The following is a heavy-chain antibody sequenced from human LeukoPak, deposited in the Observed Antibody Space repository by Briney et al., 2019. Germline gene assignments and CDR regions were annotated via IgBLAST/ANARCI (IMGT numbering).Heavy chain of an antibody. J-gene: IGHJ5*02. D-gene: IGHD2-15*01. CDR1: GYTFTGYY. CDR3: VRARYCSGGSCYPTYNWFDP. V-gene: IGHV1-2*02. Sequence: ASVKVSCKASGYTFTGYYMHWVRQAPGQGLEWMGWINPNSGGTNYAQKFQGRVTMTRDTSISTAYMELSRLRSDDTAVYYCVRARYCSGGSCYPTYNWFDPWGQGTLVTVSS. CDR2: INPNSGGT.